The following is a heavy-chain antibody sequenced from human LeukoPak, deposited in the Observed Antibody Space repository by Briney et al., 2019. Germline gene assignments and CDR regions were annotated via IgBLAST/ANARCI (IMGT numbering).Heavy chain of an antibody. D-gene: IGHD6-25*01. CDR3: ARDSGTCRGCAFDV. Sequence: KTGGSLRLSCAASGFTFSSYSMNWVRQAPGKGLEWVSSISSSSSYIYYADSVKGRFTISRDNAKNSLYLQMSSLRAEDTAVFYCARDSGTCRGCAFDVWGHGTMVTVSS. CDR2: ISSSSSYI. J-gene: IGHJ3*01. CDR1: GFTFSSYS. V-gene: IGHV3-21*01.